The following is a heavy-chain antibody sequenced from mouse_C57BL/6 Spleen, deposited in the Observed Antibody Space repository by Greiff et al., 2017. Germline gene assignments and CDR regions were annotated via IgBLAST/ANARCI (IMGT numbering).Heavy chain of an antibody. J-gene: IGHJ1*03. CDR3: ARSVITTVVPWYFDG. CDR1: GYTFTSYW. V-gene: IGHV1-64*01. CDR2: IHPNSGST. D-gene: IGHD1-1*01. Sequence: QVQLQQPGAELVKPGASVKLSCKASGYTFTSYWMHWVKQRPGQGLEWIGMIHPNSGSTNYNEKFKSKATLTVDKSSSTAYMQLSSLTSEDSAVYYCARSVITTVVPWYFDGWGTGTTVTVSS.